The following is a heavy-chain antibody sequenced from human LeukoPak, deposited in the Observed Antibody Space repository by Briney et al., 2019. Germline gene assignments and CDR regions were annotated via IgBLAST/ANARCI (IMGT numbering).Heavy chain of an antibody. V-gene: IGHV3-30-3*01. Sequence: PGGSLRLSCAASGFTFSSYAMHWVRQAPGKGLEWVSVISYDGSNKYYADSVKGRFTISRDNSKNTLYLQMNSLRAEDTAVYYCARTFLWELPTDYYYYYMDVWGKGTTVTVSS. CDR2: ISYDGSNK. CDR3: ARTFLWELPTDYYYYYMDV. D-gene: IGHD1-26*01. J-gene: IGHJ6*03. CDR1: GFTFSSYA.